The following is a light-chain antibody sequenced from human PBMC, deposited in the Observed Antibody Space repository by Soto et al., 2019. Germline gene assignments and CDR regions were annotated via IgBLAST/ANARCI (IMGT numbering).Light chain of an antibody. CDR2: DAS. V-gene: IGKV3-11*01. Sequence: EIVMTQSPATLSVSPWERATLSCRASQSVSSYLAWYQQKPGQAPRLLIYDASNRATGIPARFSGSGSGTDFTLTISSLEPEDFAVYYCQQYGSSGTFGQGTKVDIK. J-gene: IGKJ1*01. CDR1: QSVSSY. CDR3: QQYGSSGT.